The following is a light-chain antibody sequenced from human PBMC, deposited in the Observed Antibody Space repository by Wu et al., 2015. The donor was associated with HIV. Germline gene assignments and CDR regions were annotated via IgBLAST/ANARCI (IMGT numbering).Light chain of an antibody. Sequence: DIVLTQSPATLSLSPGERATLSCRASQSVSSNYLAWYQQKPGQTPRLLIYNTSNRATGIPARFTGSGSGADFNLTISSLEPEDFAIYYCQQRRTWPLTFGQGTRL. CDR3: QQRRTWPLT. CDR1: QSVSSNY. V-gene: IGKV3-11*01. J-gene: IGKJ5*01. CDR2: NTS.